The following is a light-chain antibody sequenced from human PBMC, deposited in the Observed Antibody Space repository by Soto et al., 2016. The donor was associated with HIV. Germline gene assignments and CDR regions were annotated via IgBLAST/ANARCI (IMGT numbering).Light chain of an antibody. J-gene: IGLJ2*01. CDR3: YSAADNDRI. CDR1: LVRKRY. Sequence: SYELIQPSSVSVSPGQTATITCSGDLVRKRYTRWFQQKSGQVPVLLIYKDSERLSGIPERFSGSSSGTTVTLTINGAQVEDEADYYCYSAADNDRIFGGGTKLTVL. CDR2: KDS. V-gene: IGLV3-27*01.